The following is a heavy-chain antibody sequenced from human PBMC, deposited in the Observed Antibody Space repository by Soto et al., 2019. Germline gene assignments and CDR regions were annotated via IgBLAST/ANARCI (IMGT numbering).Heavy chain of an antibody. CDR2: FDPEDGET. CDR1: GYTLTELS. CDR3: ATDRGYSSSSQGGFDP. D-gene: IGHD6-6*01. V-gene: IGHV1-24*01. J-gene: IGHJ5*02. Sequence: ASVKVSCKVSGYTLTELSMHWVRQAPGKGLEWMGGFDPEDGETIYAQKFQGRVTMTEDTSTDTAYMELSSLRSEDTAVYYCATDRGYSSSSQGGFDPWGQGTLVTVSS.